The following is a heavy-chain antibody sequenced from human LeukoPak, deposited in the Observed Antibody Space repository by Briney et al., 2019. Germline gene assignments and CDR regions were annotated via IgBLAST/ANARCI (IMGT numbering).Heavy chain of an antibody. Sequence: GGSLRLSCAAYGFTFSSYAMSWVRQAPGKGLEWVSAISGSGGSTYYADSVKGRFTISRDNSKNTLYLQMNSLRAEDTAVYYCAKGPRGSYRYRGLDYWGQGTLVTVSS. CDR1: GFTFSSYA. CDR2: ISGSGGST. J-gene: IGHJ4*02. CDR3: AKGPRGSYRYRGLDY. D-gene: IGHD3-16*02. V-gene: IGHV3-23*01.